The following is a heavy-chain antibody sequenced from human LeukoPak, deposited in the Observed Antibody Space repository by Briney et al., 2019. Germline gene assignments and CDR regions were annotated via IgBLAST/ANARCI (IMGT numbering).Heavy chain of an antibody. CDR3: ARLWYNWFDP. CDR2: IYTSGST. CDR1: GFTFSDYY. J-gene: IGHJ5*02. V-gene: IGHV4-4*09. D-gene: IGHD2-21*01. Sequence: GSLRLSCAASGFTFSDYYMSWIRQAPGKGLEWIGYIYTSGSTNYNPSLKSRVTISVDTSKNQFSLKLSSVTAADTAVYYCARLWYNWFDPWGQGTLVTVSS.